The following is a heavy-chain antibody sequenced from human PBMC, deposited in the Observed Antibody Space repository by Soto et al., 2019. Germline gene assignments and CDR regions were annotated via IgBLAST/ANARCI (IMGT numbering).Heavy chain of an antibody. D-gene: IGHD4-17*01. CDR2: ITYDGSNK. J-gene: IGHJ4*02. CDR3: AKSDYTLPYFYS. CDR1: GFTFSSYG. V-gene: IGHV3-30*18. Sequence: QVQVVESGGGVVQPGRSLRLSCAASGFTFSSYGFHWVRQAPGKGLEWVAVITYDGSNKLFADSVRGRFTISRDNFRNTLYLQMNSLRAEDTAVYYCAKSDYTLPYFYSWGQGTLVSVSS.